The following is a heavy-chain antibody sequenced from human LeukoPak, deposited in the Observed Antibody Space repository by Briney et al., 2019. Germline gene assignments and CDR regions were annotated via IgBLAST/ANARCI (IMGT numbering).Heavy chain of an antibody. Sequence: PGGSLRLSCAASGFTFSSYSMNWVRQAPGKGLEWVSYIISSSSTIYYADSVKGRFTISRDNAKNSLYLQMNSLRAEDTAVYYCARDRGLWFHDLDYWGQGTLVTVSS. D-gene: IGHD2-21*01. CDR2: IISSSSTI. V-gene: IGHV3-48*01. CDR3: ARDRGLWFHDLDY. CDR1: GFTFSSYS. J-gene: IGHJ4*02.